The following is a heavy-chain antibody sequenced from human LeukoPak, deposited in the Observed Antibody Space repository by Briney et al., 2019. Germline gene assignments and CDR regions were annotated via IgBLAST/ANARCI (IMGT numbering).Heavy chain of an antibody. D-gene: IGHD3-9*01. CDR3: AKGMTGT. CDR2: ISGSGGGT. CDR1: GFPFSSYT. V-gene: IGHV3-23*01. Sequence: PGGALRLSCAASGFPFSSYTMSWVGQAPGKGVEGVSAISGSGGGTYYAASVKGRFTISRDNSKNTLYLQMNSLRAEDTAVYYCAKGMTGTWGQGTLVTVSS. J-gene: IGHJ4*02.